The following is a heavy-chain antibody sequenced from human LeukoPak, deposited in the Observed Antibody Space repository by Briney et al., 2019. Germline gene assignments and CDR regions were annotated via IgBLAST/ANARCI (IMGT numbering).Heavy chain of an antibody. CDR1: GGSISSYY. CDR3: ARVYYDFWSGYYYYYMDV. CDR2: IYYSGST. Sequence: SETLSLTCTVSGGSISSYYWSWIRQPPGKGLEWIGYIYYSGSTNYNPSLKSRVTISVDTSKIQFSLKLSSVTAADTAVYYCARVYYDFWSGYYYYYMDVWGKGTTVTVSS. D-gene: IGHD3-3*01. V-gene: IGHV4-59*01. J-gene: IGHJ6*03.